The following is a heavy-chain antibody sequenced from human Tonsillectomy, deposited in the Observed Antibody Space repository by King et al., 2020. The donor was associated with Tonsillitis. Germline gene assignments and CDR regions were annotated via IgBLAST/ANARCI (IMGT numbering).Heavy chain of an antibody. Sequence: VQLVESGGGLVQPGGPLRLSFAASGFTFRSYALSWVRQSPGKGLQGVPAISGSGFKKYYLDARKGRFPISRYNSKNTVSLQMNSRRAEDTGVYYCVREMLTGSCADYWGQGTLVTVPS. CDR1: GFTFRSYA. V-gene: IGHV3-23*04. J-gene: IGHJ4*02. D-gene: IGHD2-15*01. CDR3: VREMLTGSCADY. CDR2: ISGSGFKK.